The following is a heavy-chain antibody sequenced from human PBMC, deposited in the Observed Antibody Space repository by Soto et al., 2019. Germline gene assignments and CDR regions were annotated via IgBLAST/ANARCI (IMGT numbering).Heavy chain of an antibody. CDR2: TSSSCSTI. J-gene: IGHJ4*02. D-gene: IGHD6-19*01. CDR1: GFSFSTYN. CDR3: ARELGSAWGIDY. V-gene: IGHV3-48*02. Sequence: EVQLVESGGGLVRPGGSLRLSCAACGFSFSTYNMNWVRQAPGKGLEWVSYTSSSCSTIYYADSVKGRFTISRDNAKNSLFLQMNSLRDEDTAVYYCARELGSAWGIDYWGQGILVTVSS.